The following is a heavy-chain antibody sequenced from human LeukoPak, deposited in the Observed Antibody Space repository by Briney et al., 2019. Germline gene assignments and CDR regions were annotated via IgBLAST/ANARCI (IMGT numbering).Heavy chain of an antibody. CDR1: GFTFSSYE. CDR2: ISNTDTTRYTTR. CDR3: ARLGTFFDS. V-gene: IGHV3-48*03. Sequence: GGSLRLSCAASGFTFSSYEMNWVRQAPGKGLEWVSYISNTDTTRYTTRYYADSVKGRFTISRDNAKKSLYLQMNSLRVEDTAVYYCARLGTFFDSWGQGTLVTVSS. J-gene: IGHJ4*02.